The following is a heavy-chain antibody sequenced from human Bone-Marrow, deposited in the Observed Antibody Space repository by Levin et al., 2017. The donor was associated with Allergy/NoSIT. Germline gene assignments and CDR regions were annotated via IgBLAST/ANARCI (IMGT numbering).Heavy chain of an antibody. CDR3: ARGRFTIPARYFPFDY. CDR1: GGVFNSYA. V-gene: IGHV1-69*13. D-gene: IGHD3-9*01. Sequence: VASVKVSCKASGGVFNSYAISWVRQAPGQGLEWMGGIIPISGTANYVRNFQGRVTITADESASTAYMELTSLRSEDTAVYYCARGRFTIPARYFPFDYWGQGTLVTVSS. J-gene: IGHJ4*02. CDR2: IIPISGTA.